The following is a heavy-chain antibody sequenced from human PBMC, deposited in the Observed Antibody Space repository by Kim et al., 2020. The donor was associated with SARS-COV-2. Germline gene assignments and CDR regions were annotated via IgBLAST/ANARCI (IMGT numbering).Heavy chain of an antibody. Sequence: RYSRPFQGQVTISADKSITTAYLQWSSLKASDTAMYYCARRGSGWSLDYWGQGTLVTVSS. D-gene: IGHD6-19*01. CDR3: ARRGSGWSLDY. V-gene: IGHV5-51*01. J-gene: IGHJ4*02.